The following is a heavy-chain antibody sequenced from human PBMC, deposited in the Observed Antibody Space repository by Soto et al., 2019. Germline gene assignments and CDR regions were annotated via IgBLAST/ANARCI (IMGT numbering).Heavy chain of an antibody. Sequence: QMQLQESGPGLVKPSETLSLTCTVSGGSIRGYYWSWIRQSAGMGLEWIGRMHTSGGTNYDPSLKSRGTIALDMSKNQISLKLTSVTAADTALYYCVRASMPKAHFDSWGQGTLVTVSS. J-gene: IGHJ4*02. V-gene: IGHV4-4*07. D-gene: IGHD2-2*01. CDR1: GGSIRGYY. CDR3: VRASMPKAHFDS. CDR2: MHTSGGT.